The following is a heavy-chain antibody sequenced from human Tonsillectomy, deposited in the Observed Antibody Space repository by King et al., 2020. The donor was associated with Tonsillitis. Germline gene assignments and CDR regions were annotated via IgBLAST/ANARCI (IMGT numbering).Heavy chain of an antibody. D-gene: IGHD3-22*01. V-gene: IGHV3-30*03. CDR2: ISDDGSDK. CDR3: ARDQSAHVSSGYYSD. Sequence: VQLVESGGGVVQPGRSLRLSCAASGFTFSSYGMHWVRQAPGKGLEWVAVISDDGSDKYYVDSVKGRCTISRDNSKNTLYLQMNSLRAEDTAVYYCARDQSAHVSSGYYSDWGQGTMVTVSS. J-gene: IGHJ3*01. CDR1: GFTFSSYG.